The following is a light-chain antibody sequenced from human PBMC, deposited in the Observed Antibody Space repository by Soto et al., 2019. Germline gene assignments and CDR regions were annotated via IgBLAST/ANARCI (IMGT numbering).Light chain of an antibody. CDR2: GAS. CDR3: HQYGRSKRWT. CDR1: QTITGTY. Sequence: ILTQCPGTLYLSPGERASLSCRAIQTITGTYLAWYQQKPGQAPRLLIQGASTRATDSPDRFSGGGTGTEINLNISRGEPEDYEMYYCHQYGRSKRWTFGQGTKVDIK. J-gene: IGKJ1*01. V-gene: IGKV3-20*01.